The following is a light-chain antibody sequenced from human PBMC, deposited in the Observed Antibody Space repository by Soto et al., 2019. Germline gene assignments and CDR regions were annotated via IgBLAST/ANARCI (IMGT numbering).Light chain of an antibody. CDR3: HHGHGWPAT. CDR1: QSVGIQ. Sequence: EIVLTQSPATLSLSPGERATLSCRASQSVGIQLAWYQQKPGQTPRLLIYDASNRATGIPARFSGSGTGTDFTLTITGLEPEDFAVYYCHHGHGWPATFGQGTKVEFK. J-gene: IGKJ1*01. V-gene: IGKV3-11*01. CDR2: DAS.